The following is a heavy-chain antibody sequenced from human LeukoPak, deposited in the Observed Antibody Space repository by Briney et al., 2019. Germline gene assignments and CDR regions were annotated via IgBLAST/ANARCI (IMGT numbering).Heavy chain of an antibody. CDR1: GFTIMNSA. CDR2: INGTAINT. D-gene: IGHD3-16*01. Sequence: GGSLGLSCAASGFTIMNSAMNWVRQAPGKGLEWVSAINGTAINTDYTDSVKGRFTIARDYSKNTLYLHMNSLRAEDTAVYYCARPAYTAAYDLWGQGTMVTVSS. V-gene: IGHV3-23*01. J-gene: IGHJ3*01. CDR3: ARPAYTAAYDL.